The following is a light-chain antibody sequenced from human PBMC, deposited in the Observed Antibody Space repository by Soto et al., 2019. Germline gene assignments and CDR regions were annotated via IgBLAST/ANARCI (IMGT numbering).Light chain of an antibody. Sequence: QSVLTQPPSASGTPGQRVTISCSGSSSNIGSNTVNWYQQLPGTAPKLRIYSNNQRPSGVPDRFSGSKSGTSASLAISGLQSEDEADYYCAAWDDSLNVNVLFGGGTKLTVL. V-gene: IGLV1-44*01. J-gene: IGLJ2*01. CDR2: SNN. CDR3: AAWDDSLNVNVL. CDR1: SSNIGSNT.